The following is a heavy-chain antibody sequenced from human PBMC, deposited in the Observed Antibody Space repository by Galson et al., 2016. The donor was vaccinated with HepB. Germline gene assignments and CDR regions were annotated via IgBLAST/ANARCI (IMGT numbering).Heavy chain of an antibody. CDR1: GDSIMNSDYF. J-gene: IGHJ5*01. D-gene: IGHD2-21*02. Sequence: TLSLTCSVSGDSIMNSDYFWTWIRQSAEKGLEWIGRIYSNGNAGYNPSLKSRLTLSIDTSRNDFSLHLASVTAADTAVYYCARGRCGVDCPKYNRFDSWGPGTLVTVSS. CDR3: ARGRCGVDCPKYNRFDS. V-gene: IGHV4-61*02. CDR2: IYSNGNA.